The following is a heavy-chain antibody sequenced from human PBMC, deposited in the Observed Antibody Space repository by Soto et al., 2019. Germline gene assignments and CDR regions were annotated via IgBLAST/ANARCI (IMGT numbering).Heavy chain of an antibody. Sequence: ASVKVSCKASGYAFTSYYMHWVRQAPGQGLEWMGIINPSGGSTSYAQKFQGRVTMTRDTSTSTVYMELSSLRSEDTAVYYCARASRYSGSYTLRYYYGMDVWGQGTTVTVSS. CDR1: GYAFTSYY. CDR2: INPSGGST. J-gene: IGHJ6*02. D-gene: IGHD1-26*01. V-gene: IGHV1-46*01. CDR3: ARASRYSGSYTLRYYYGMDV.